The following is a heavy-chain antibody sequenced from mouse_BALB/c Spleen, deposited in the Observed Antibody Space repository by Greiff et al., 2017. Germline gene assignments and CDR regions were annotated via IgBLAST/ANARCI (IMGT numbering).Heavy chain of an antibody. CDR1: GYSFTSYW. V-gene: IGHV1S127*01. Sequence: VQLQQSGPQLVRPGASVKISCKASGYSFTSYWMHWVKQRPGQGLEWIGMIDPSDSETRLNQKFKDKATLTVDKSSSTAYMQLSSPTSEDSAVYYYARGGNHGFAYWGQGTLVTVSA. CDR3: ARGGNHGFAY. J-gene: IGHJ3*01. CDR2: IDPSDSET. D-gene: IGHD2-1*01.